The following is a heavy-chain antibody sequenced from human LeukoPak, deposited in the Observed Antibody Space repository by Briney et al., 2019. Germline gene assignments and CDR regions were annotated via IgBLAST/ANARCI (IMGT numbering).Heavy chain of an antibody. Sequence: GGSLRLSCAASGFTFSSYAMSWVRQAPGKGLEWVPAISGSGGSTYYADSVKGRFTISRDNSKNTLYLQMNSLRAEDTAVYYCAKLGGFGDFLFDYWGQGTLVTVSS. CDR1: GFTFSSYA. CDR3: AKLGGFGDFLFDY. D-gene: IGHD3-10*01. CDR2: ISGSGGST. V-gene: IGHV3-23*01. J-gene: IGHJ4*02.